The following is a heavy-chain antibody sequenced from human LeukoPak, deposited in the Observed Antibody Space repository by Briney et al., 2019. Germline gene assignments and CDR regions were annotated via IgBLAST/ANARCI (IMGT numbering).Heavy chain of an antibody. CDR2: ISSSGSTI. CDR1: GFTFSSYE. CDR3: AREGDGYCSSTSCREFDY. D-gene: IGHD2-2*01. J-gene: IGHJ4*02. V-gene: IGHV3-48*03. Sequence: GGSLRLSCAASGFTFSSYEMNWVRQAPGKGLEWVSYISSSGSTIYYADSVKGRFTISRDNAKNSLYLQMNSLRAEDTAVYYCAREGDGYCSSTSCREFDYWGQGTLVTVSS.